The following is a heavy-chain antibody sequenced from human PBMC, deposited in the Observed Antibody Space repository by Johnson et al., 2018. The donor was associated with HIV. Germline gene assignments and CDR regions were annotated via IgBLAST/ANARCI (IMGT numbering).Heavy chain of an antibody. D-gene: IGHD5-12*01. Sequence: QVQLVESGGGVVQPGRSLRLSCAASGFTFRSYGMHWVRQAPGKGLEWVAVISDDGSNKYYADSVKGRFTISRDNSKNTLYLQMNSLKTEDTAVYYCSTDRYSGYVGIWGQGTMVTVSS. CDR2: ISDDGSNK. CDR1: GFTFRSYG. CDR3: STDRYSGYVGI. V-gene: IGHV3-30*03. J-gene: IGHJ3*02.